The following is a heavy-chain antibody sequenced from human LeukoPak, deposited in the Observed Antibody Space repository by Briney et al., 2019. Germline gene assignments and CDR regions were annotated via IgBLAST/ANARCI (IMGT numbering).Heavy chain of an antibody. CDR1: GFTFSSYS. Sequence: PGGSLRLSCAASGFTFSSYSMNWVRQAPGKGLEWVSSISSSSSYIYYADSVKGRFTISRDNAKNSLYPQMNSLRAEDTAVYYCARCITGTPDYYYYYMDVWGKGTTVTVSS. V-gene: IGHV3-21*01. J-gene: IGHJ6*03. CDR2: ISSSSSYI. CDR3: ARCITGTPDYYYYYMDV. D-gene: IGHD1-7*01.